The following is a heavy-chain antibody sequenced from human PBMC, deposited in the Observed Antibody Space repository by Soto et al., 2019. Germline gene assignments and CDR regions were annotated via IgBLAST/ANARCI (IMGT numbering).Heavy chain of an antibody. Sequence: EVQLVESGGGLVQPGGSLRLSCAASGFTVSSNYMSWVRQAPRKRLEWVSVIYSGGSAYYADSVKGRFTISRDNSKNTLYLQMNSLRAEDTAVYYCARHGYSFGGGYFDYWGQGTLVTVSS. V-gene: IGHV3-66*04. J-gene: IGHJ4*02. CDR2: IYSGGSA. CDR3: ARHGYSFGGGYFDY. CDR1: GFTVSSNY. D-gene: IGHD5-18*01.